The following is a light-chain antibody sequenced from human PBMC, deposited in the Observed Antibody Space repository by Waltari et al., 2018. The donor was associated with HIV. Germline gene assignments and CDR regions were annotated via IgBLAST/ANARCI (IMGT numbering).Light chain of an antibody. V-gene: IGLV2-23*01. CDR3: CSYAGSSTVV. J-gene: IGLJ2*01. CDR1: SRDVASYNL. Sequence: QPALTQPAPVSGSPGQSITTSRTGTSRDVASYNLVSWYQQHPGKAPKLMIYEGSKRPSGVSNRFSGSKSGNTASLTISGLQAEDEADYYCCSYAGSSTVVFGGGTKLTVL. CDR2: EGS.